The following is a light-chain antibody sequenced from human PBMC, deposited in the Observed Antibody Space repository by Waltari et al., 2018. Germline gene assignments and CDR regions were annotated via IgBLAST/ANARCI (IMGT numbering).Light chain of an antibody. CDR1: QSVSSY. Sequence: EIVLTQSPATLSLSPGDRATLSCRASQSVSSYLAWYQQKPGQAPRLLIYDASNRATGIPARFSGSGSGTDFTLTISSLEPEDFAVYYCQQRSNFFTFGGGTKVEIK. J-gene: IGKJ4*01. CDR3: QQRSNFFT. V-gene: IGKV3-11*01. CDR2: DAS.